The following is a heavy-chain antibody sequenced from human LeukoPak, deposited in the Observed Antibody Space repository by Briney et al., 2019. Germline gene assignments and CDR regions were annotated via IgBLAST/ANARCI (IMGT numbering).Heavy chain of an antibody. D-gene: IGHD5-24*01. V-gene: IGHV3-23*01. CDR2: ICGSGGRT. CDR3: ANVGMATIGIDY. Sequence: PGGSLRLSCAASGFTFSSYAMSWVRQAPGKGLEWVSAICGSGGRTDYADSVKGRFTLSRDNSKNTLYMQMNSMRAEDTDVYYCANVGMATIGIDYWGQGTLVTVSS. CDR1: GFTFSSYA. J-gene: IGHJ4*02.